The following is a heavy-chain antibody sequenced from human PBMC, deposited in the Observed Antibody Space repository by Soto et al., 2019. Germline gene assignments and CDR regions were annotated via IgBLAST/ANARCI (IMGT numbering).Heavy chain of an antibody. CDR3: ALRSMAVVPEY. CDR2: IYYSGSP. Sequence: SETLSLTCTVSGGFVSSYYWSWIRQPPGKGLEWIGYIYYSGSPNYNPSLKSRVTLSVDTSTNQCSLTLSSMTAADTAVYYCALRSMAVVPEYWGQGTLVTVSS. D-gene: IGHD3-22*01. J-gene: IGHJ4*02. CDR1: GGFVSSYY. V-gene: IGHV4-59*02.